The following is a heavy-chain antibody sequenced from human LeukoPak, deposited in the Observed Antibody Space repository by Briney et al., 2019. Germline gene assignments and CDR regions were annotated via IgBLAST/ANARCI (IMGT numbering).Heavy chain of an antibody. V-gene: IGHV3-7*01. CDR3: GRAMDV. CDR2: IKQDGSEK. J-gene: IGHJ6*02. Sequence: PGGSLRLSCAASGFTFSSYGMHWVRQAPGKGLEWVANIKQDGSEKYYVASVKGRFTISRDNAKNSLYLQMDSLRADDTAVYYCGRAMDVWGQGTTVTVSS. CDR1: GFTFSSYG.